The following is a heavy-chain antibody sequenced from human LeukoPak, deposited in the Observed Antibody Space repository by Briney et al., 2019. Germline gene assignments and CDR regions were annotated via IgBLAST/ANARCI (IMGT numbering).Heavy chain of an antibody. V-gene: IGHV4-39*01. CDR3: ARHGGRYNWSPSD. CDR1: GGSISSSVYY. Sequence: SETLSLTCTVSGGSISSSVYYWGWIRQPPGKGLEWIGSVYYSGSTSGTTYCNTSLESRVTISVDTSQSQFSLKLSSVAAADTAVYYCARHGGRYNWSPSDWGQGTLVTVSS. CDR2: VYYSGSTSGTT. D-gene: IGHD1-20*01. J-gene: IGHJ4*02.